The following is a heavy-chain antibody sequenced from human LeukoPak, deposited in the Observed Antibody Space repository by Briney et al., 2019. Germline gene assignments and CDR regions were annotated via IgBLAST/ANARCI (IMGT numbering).Heavy chain of an antibody. CDR2: INRSGNT. V-gene: IGHV4-34*01. CDR3: ARGPRDSSSLFGYYYYGMDV. CDR1: GGSFSSYY. J-gene: IGHJ6*02. Sequence: PPETLSVTCAVYGGSFSSYYWSWIRQPPGKGLEWIGEINRSGNTNYNPSLKSRVTISVDTSKNQFSPKLSSATAADTAVYYCARGPRDSSSLFGYYYYGMDVWGQGTTVTVSS. D-gene: IGHD6-13*01.